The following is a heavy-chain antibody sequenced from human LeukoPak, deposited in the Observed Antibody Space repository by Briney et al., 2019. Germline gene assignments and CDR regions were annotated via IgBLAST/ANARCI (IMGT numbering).Heavy chain of an antibody. CDR3: AKDLRRLYSVYDLGFDY. Sequence: GGSLRLSCAASGFTFSSYAMSWVRQAPGKGLEWVSTISGSGGSTYYADSVKGRFTISRDNSKNTLYLQMNSLRAEDTAVYYCAKDLRRLYSVYDLGFDYWGQGTLVTVSS. CDR2: ISGSGGST. J-gene: IGHJ4*02. D-gene: IGHD5/OR15-5a*01. CDR1: GFTFSSYA. V-gene: IGHV3-23*01.